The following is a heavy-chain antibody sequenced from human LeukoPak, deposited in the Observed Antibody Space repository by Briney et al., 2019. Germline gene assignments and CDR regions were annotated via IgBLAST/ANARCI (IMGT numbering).Heavy chain of an antibody. CDR1: GFTFSRYA. Sequence: PGGSLRLSCSASGFTFSRYAMHWVRQAPGKGLEYVSGINDNGGRTHYGDSVKGRFSISRDNSKNTLHLQMSTLRAEDTALYYCVKDVGGSYAFDYWGQGILLSVAS. J-gene: IGHJ4*02. CDR2: INDNGGRT. V-gene: IGHV3-64D*09. CDR3: VKDVGGSYAFDY. D-gene: IGHD1-26*01.